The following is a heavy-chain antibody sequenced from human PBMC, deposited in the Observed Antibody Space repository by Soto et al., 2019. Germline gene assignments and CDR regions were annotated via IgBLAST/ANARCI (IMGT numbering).Heavy chain of an antibody. D-gene: IGHD3-3*01. CDR2: IDPSDSYT. V-gene: IGHV5-10-1*01. CDR1: GYSFTSYW. Sequence: GESLKISCKGSGYSFTSYWISWVRQMPGKGLEWMGRIDPSDSYTNYSPSFQGHVTISADNSKNTLYLQMNSLRAEDTAVYYCARDLVPLRFSQSDQYNWFDPWGQGTLVTAPQ. CDR3: ARDLVPLRFSQSDQYNWFDP. J-gene: IGHJ5*02.